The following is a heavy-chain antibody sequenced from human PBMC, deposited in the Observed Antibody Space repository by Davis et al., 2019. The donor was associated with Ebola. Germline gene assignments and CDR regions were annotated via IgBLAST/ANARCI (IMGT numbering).Heavy chain of an antibody. CDR1: GFTFSSYG. Sequence: GESLKISCAASGFTFSSYGMHWVRQAPGKGLEWVVVIWYDGSNKYYADSVKGRFTISRDNSKNTLYLQMNSLRAEDTAVYYCARESVYYDFWSGYYHGYYGMDVWGQGTTVTVSS. CDR2: IWYDGSNK. D-gene: IGHD3-3*01. CDR3: ARESVYYDFWSGYYHGYYGMDV. V-gene: IGHV3-33*01. J-gene: IGHJ6*02.